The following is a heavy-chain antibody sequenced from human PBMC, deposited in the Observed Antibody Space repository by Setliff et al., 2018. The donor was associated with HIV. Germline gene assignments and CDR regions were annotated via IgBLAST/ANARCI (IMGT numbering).Heavy chain of an antibody. D-gene: IGHD6-19*01. CDR2: ISGSGGST. V-gene: IGHV3-23*01. J-gene: IGHJ6*03. CDR1: GFTFSSYA. CDR3: AKGRYSSGANYYYYYMDV. Sequence: PGGSLRLSCAASGFTFSSYAMSWVRQAPGKGLEWVSAISGSGGSTYHADSVKGRFTISRDNSKNTLYLQMNSLRAEDTAVYYCAKGRYSSGANYYYYYMDVWGKGTTVTVSS.